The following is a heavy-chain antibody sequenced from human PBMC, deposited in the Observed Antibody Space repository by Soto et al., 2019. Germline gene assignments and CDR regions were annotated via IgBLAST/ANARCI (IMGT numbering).Heavy chain of an antibody. CDR1: GYTFSDYY. D-gene: IGHD1-1*01. J-gene: IGHJ4*02. CDR3: ARGPATAKPEGVDF. Sequence: ASVKVSCKASGYTFSDYYIHWVRQAPGQGLEWMGWINPNSGGTKYAPKFQGGVTMTRDTSITTAYMELSRLRSGDTAVYYCARGPATAKPEGVDFWGQGTLVTVSS. CDR2: INPNSGGT. V-gene: IGHV1-2*02.